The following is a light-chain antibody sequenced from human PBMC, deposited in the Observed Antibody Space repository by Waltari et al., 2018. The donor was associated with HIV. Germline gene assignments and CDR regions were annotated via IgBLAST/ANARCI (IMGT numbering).Light chain of an antibody. CDR2: GAT. V-gene: IGKV1-39*01. CDR1: QSIRGY. Sequence: DIQMTQSPSSLSASVGDRVTITCRASQSIRGYLNWYQQKPGKALKVLIYGATTLQSGVPSRFSGSESGTDFTLTIINLQPEDFATYYCQQSYSTLWTFGQGTKVEIK. J-gene: IGKJ1*01. CDR3: QQSYSTLWT.